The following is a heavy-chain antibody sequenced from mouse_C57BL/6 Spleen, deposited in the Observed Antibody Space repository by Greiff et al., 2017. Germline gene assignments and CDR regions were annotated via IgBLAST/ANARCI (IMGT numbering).Heavy chain of an antibody. CDR3: ARALITTVVGDY. D-gene: IGHD1-1*01. J-gene: IGHJ4*01. Sequence: QVQLQQPGAELVKPGASVKLSCKASGYTFTSYWMHWVKQRPGQGLEWIGMIHPNSGSTNYNEKFKSKATLTVDKSSSTAYMQLSSLTSEDSAVYYCARALITTVVGDYWGQGTSVTVSS. V-gene: IGHV1-64*01. CDR2: IHPNSGST. CDR1: GYTFTSYW.